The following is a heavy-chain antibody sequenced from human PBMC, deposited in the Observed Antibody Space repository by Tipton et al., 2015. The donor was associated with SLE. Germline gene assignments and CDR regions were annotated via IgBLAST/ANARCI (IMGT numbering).Heavy chain of an antibody. D-gene: IGHD3/OR15-3a*01. CDR1: GGSFSGYY. CDR2: INHSGST. CDR3: ARDMIFGVDYYYCGMDV. Sequence: TLSLTCAVYGGSFSGYYWSWIRQPPGKGLEWIGEINHSGSTNYNPSLKSRVTISVDTSKNQFSLKLSSVTAADTAVYYCARDMIFGVDYYYCGMDVWGQGTTVTVSS. J-gene: IGHJ6*02. V-gene: IGHV4-34*01.